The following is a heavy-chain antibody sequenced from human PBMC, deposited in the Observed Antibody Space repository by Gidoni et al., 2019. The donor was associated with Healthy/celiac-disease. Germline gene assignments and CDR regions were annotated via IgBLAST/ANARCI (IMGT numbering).Heavy chain of an antibody. Sequence: ELQLVESGGGLVKPGGSLRLSCAASGFTFSSYSKNWVRQAPGKGLDWVSSISSSSSYIYYADSVKGRFTISRDNAKNSLYLQMNSLRAEDTAVYYCATSPGYWFDPWGQGTLVTVSS. V-gene: IGHV3-21*01. CDR1: GFTFSSYS. J-gene: IGHJ5*02. D-gene: IGHD6-25*01. CDR2: ISSSSSYI. CDR3: ATSPGYWFDP.